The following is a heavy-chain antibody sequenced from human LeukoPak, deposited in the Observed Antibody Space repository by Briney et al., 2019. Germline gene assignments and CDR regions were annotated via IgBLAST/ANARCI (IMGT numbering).Heavy chain of an antibody. Sequence: GESLKISCKGSGYTFTRYWVGWVRQMPGKGLEWMGIIYPGDSGTTYSPSFQGQVTISADKSINTAYLQWSSLKASDTAMYYCVRFDPGGYYDYYGMDVWGQGTSVTVSS. V-gene: IGHV5-51*01. CDR1: GYTFTRYW. CDR2: IYPGDSGT. J-gene: IGHJ6*02. D-gene: IGHD2-2*01. CDR3: VRFDPGGYYDYYGMDV.